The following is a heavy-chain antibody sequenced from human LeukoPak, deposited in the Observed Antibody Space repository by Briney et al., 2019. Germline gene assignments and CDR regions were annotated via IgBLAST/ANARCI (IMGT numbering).Heavy chain of an antibody. J-gene: IGHJ5*01. Sequence: GGSLRLSCAASGFSLRTFNMNWVRQAPGKGLEWVSCISGTGSVYYAASVRGRFTISRDNAGNSLFLQLNSLRTEDTAVYFCARDLPGSSWYALDSWGQGTLVTVSS. CDR1: GFSLRTFN. D-gene: IGHD6-13*01. V-gene: IGHV3-69-1*01. CDR3: ARDLPGSSWYALDS. CDR2: ISGTGSV.